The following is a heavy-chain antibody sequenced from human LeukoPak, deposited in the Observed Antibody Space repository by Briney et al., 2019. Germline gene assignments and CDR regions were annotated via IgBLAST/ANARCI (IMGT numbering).Heavy chain of an antibody. D-gene: IGHD6-19*01. CDR2: MNPNSGNT. Sequence: ASVKVSCKASGYTFTSYDINWVRQATGQGLEWMGWMNPNSGNTGYAQKFQGRVTMTRNTSISTAYMELSSLRSEDTAVYYCARELVVVAVAGSGAFDIWGQGTMVTVSS. J-gene: IGHJ3*02. V-gene: IGHV1-8*01. CDR3: ARELVVVAVAGSGAFDI. CDR1: GYTFTSYD.